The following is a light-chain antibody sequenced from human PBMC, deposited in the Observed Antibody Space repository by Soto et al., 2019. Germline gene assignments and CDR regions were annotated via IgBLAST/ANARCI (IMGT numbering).Light chain of an antibody. V-gene: IGKV3-20*01. CDR3: QQFATSPALT. CDR1: QSVSSNH. Sequence: EIVLTQSPGTLSLSPGERATLSCRASQSVSSNHLAWYQHRPGQAPRLLIYGASSRATGIPDRFSGSGSGTDFTLTISRLEPEDFAVYYCQQFATSPALTFGGGTKVDIK. J-gene: IGKJ4*01. CDR2: GAS.